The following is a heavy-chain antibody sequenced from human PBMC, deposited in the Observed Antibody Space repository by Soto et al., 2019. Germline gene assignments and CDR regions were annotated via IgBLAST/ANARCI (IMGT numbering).Heavy chain of an antibody. D-gene: IGHD4-4*01. Sequence: GGSLRLSCAVSGSSFSSAWMTWIRQAPGKGLERVAIMNEDGSERYYVDSVKGRFTISRDNAKNALFLQMNSLRVEDTAVYFCARDRAYSRFDYWGQGSLVTVSS. CDR1: GSSFSSAW. J-gene: IGHJ4*02. CDR2: MNEDGSER. CDR3: ARDRAYSRFDY. V-gene: IGHV3-7*03.